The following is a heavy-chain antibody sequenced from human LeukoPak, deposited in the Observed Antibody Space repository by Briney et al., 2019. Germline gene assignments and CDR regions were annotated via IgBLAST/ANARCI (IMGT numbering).Heavy chain of an antibody. J-gene: IGHJ4*02. CDR3: ARWDSTVSSDY. Sequence: PGGSLRLSCAASGFTFSSYAMHWVRQAPGKGLEWVAVISYDGSNKYYADSVKGRFTISRDNSKNTLYPQMNSLRAEDTAVYYCARWDSTVSSDYWGQGTLVTVSS. V-gene: IGHV3-30*04. D-gene: IGHD4-17*01. CDR2: ISYDGSNK. CDR1: GFTFSSYA.